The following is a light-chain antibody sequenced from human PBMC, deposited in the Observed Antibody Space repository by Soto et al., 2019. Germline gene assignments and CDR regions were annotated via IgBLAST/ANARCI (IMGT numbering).Light chain of an antibody. CDR2: GAS. CDR1: QTVTTN. V-gene: IGKV3-15*01. CDR3: QQYNNWFT. Sequence: IVLTQSPGTLSLSPGERATLSCRARQTVTTNYLAWYQQKPGQPPRLLIYGASTRATGIPAMFSGSGSGTEFTLTINSLQSEDFAVYYRQQYNNWFTFGQGTKVDIK. J-gene: IGKJ1*01.